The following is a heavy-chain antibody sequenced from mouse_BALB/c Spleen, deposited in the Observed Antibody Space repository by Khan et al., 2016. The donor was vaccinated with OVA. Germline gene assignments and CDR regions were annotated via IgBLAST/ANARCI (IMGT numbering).Heavy chain of an antibody. CDR3: TSNGFGNYEGLDY. CDR2: IYPGNSDT. Sequence: EVQLQESGTVLARPGASVKMSCKGSGYTFTNYWMHWVKQRPGQGLEWIGVIYPGNSDTTYNQKFKGKAKLTAVTSTSTAYIELNSLTNEDSAVYYCTSNGFGNYEGLDYWGQGTSLTVSS. J-gene: IGHJ2*02. V-gene: IGHV1-5*01. CDR1: GYTFTNYW. D-gene: IGHD2-1*01.